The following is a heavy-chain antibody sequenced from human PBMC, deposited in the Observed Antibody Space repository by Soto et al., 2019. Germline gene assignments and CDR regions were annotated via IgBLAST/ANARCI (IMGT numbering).Heavy chain of an antibody. CDR1: GFTFSAVY. Sequence: QVQLEESGGGLVKPGGSLRLSCAASGFTFSAVYMSWIRQAPNKGLEYISYISSSGTSANYADSVKGRFTISRDNAKNLLYLQMNSLRAEDPAVYYWARDRGAVAGQYFDYWGQGALVNVSS. D-gene: IGHD6-19*01. CDR3: ARDRGAVAGQYFDY. J-gene: IGHJ4*02. CDR2: ISSSGTSA. V-gene: IGHV3-11*05.